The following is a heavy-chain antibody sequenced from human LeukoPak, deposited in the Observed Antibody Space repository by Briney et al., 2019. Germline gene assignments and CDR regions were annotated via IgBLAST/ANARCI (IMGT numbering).Heavy chain of an antibody. CDR3: TRQVDRYVYFDN. CDR2: IYHSGST. J-gene: IGHJ4*02. V-gene: IGHV4-59*08. D-gene: IGHD3-16*02. Sequence: SETLSLTCTVSGGSINSYYWGWIRQPPGKGLEWIAYIYHSGSTNYNPSLKSRVTISVDTSKNQFSLQLTSLTAADTAVYYCTRQVDRYVYFDNWGQGTLVTVSP. CDR1: GGSINSYY.